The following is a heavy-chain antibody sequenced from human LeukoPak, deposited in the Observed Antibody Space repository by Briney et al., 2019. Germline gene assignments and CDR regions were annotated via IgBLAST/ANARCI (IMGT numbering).Heavy chain of an antibody. Sequence: PGGSLRLSCAASGFTFDDYAMHWVRQAPGKGLEWFSGISWNSGSIGYADSVKGRFTISRDNAKNSLYLQMNSLRAEDTALYYCAKDLGYSSGPTEIDYWGQGTLVTVSS. CDR3: AKDLGYSSGPTEIDY. CDR2: ISWNSGSI. CDR1: GFTFDDYA. D-gene: IGHD6-19*01. V-gene: IGHV3-9*01. J-gene: IGHJ4*02.